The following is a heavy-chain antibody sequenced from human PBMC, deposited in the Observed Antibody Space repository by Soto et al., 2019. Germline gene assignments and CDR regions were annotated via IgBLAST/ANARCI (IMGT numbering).Heavy chain of an antibody. D-gene: IGHD6-13*01. CDR3: ASLPQQLVDY. CDR1: GFTFSGYY. V-gene: IGHV3-11*06. CDR2: ISSSSTYT. J-gene: IGHJ4*02. Sequence: PGGSLRLSCAASGFTFSGYYMSWIRQAPGKGLEWVSYISSSSTYTNYAESVKGRFNIYRDNAKNSLYLQMNSLRPEDTAVYYCASLPQQLVDYWGQGTLVTVSS.